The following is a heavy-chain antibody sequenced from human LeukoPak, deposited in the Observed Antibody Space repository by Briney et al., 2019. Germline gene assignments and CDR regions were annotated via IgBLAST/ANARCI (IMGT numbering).Heavy chain of an antibody. D-gene: IGHD2-15*01. CDR3: ARQESEITTPANRYFDR. Sequence: GGSLKISCKGSGYNFANDWIGWVRQMPGKGLEWMGIIYPDDSDTIYSPSFQGQVIISADKSISTAYLQWSSLKASDSAIYYCARQESEITTPANRYFDRWGQGTLVTVSS. CDR2: IYPDDSDT. CDR1: GYNFANDW. J-gene: IGHJ4*02. V-gene: IGHV5-51*01.